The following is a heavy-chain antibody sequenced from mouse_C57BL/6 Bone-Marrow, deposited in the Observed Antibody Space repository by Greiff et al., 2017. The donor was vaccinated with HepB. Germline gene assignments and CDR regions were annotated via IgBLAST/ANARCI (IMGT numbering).Heavy chain of an antibody. Sequence: DVQGVESGGGLVQPGGSLKLSCAASGFTFSDYYMYWVRQTPEKRLEWVAYISNGGGSTYYPDTVKGRFTISRDNAKNTLYLQMSRLKSEDTAMYYCARNYGSSEGYYYAMDYWGQGTSVTVSS. V-gene: IGHV5-12*01. CDR1: GFTFSDYY. CDR3: ARNYGSSEGYYYAMDY. D-gene: IGHD1-1*01. CDR2: ISNGGGST. J-gene: IGHJ4*01.